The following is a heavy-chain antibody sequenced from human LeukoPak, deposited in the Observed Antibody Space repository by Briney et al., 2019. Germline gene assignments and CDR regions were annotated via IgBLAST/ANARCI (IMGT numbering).Heavy chain of an antibody. CDR1: GFTFSSYE. J-gene: IGHJ4*02. Sequence: PGGSLRLPCAASGFTFSSYEMKWVRQAPGKGLEWVSYISSGSTIYDADSVKGRFTISRDNAKNSLYLQMNSLRAEDTAVYYCARESIAVAGAPFDYWGQGTLVTVSS. CDR2: ISSGSTI. CDR3: ARESIAVAGAPFDY. V-gene: IGHV3-48*03. D-gene: IGHD6-19*01.